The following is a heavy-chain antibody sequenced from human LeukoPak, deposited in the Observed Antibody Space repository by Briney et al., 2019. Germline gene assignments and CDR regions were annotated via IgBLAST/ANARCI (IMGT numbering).Heavy chain of an antibody. D-gene: IGHD3-3*01. CDR2: MNPNSGNT. CDR3: ARGKTDFWSEDYYYYMDV. V-gene: IGHV1-8*02. CDR1: GYTFTSYD. J-gene: IGHJ6*03. Sequence: ASVKVCCKASGYTFTSYDINWVRQATGQGLEWMGWMNPNSGNTGYAQKFQGRVTMTRNTSISTAYMELSSLRSEDTAVYYCARGKTDFWSEDYYYYMDVWGKGTTVTVSS.